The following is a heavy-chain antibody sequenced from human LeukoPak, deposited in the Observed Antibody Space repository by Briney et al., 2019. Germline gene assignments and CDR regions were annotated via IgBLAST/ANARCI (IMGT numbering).Heavy chain of an antibody. V-gene: IGHV4-59*01. CDR1: GDSIHSNY. CDR2: IYYGGSP. CDR3: ARLLAGCPGGRCRAHFDY. D-gene: IGHD2-15*01. J-gene: IGHJ4*02. Sequence: SEPRSLTCSVSGDSIHSNYWSWMRQPPGKGLEWIGYIYYGGSPNYNPSLKSRVSMSVDTSKNQFSLNLSSVTAADTAVYHCARLLAGCPGGRCRAHFDYWGQGTLVTVSS.